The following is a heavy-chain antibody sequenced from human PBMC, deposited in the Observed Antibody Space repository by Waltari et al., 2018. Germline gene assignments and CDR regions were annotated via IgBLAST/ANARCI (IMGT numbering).Heavy chain of an antibody. CDR1: GGSISSYY. J-gene: IGHJ5*02. CDR3: ARVLPTYDFWSANWCDP. D-gene: IGHD3-3*01. Sequence: QVQLQESGPGLVKPSETLSLTCTVSGGSISSYYWSWLRQPPGKGLEWIGYIYYSGRTNYNPSLKSRVTRAGDTSKNQCSLKLSSVTAADTAVYYCARVLPTYDFWSANWCDPWGQGTLVTVSS. V-gene: IGHV4-59*01. CDR2: IYYSGRT.